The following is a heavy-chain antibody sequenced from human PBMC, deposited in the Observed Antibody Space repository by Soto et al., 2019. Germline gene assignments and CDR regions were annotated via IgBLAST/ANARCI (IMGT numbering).Heavy chain of an antibody. CDR1: GFTFSDYY. CDR2: ISSSGSTI. CDR3: ARDRGDYYFDY. J-gene: IGHJ4*02. D-gene: IGHD2-21*02. V-gene: IGHV3-11*01. Sequence: KTXVSLRLSFAASGFTFSDYYMSWIRQAPGKGLEWVSYISSSGSTIYYADSVKGRFTISRDNAKNSLYLQMNSLRAEDTAVYYCARDRGDYYFDYCGQGTLVTVSS.